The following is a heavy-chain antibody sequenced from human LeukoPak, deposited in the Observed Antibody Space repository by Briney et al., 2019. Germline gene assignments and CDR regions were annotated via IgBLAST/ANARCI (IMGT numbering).Heavy chain of an antibody. CDR2: IYYSGST. CDR1: GGSLSSYY. J-gene: IGHJ6*04. V-gene: IGHV4-59*01. D-gene: IGHD3-10*01. Sequence: SETLSLTCTVSGGSLSSYYWSWIRQPPGKGLEWLGYIYYSGSTNYNPSLKSRVTISVDTSKNQFSLKLSSVTAADTAVYYCARAGQYGSGSYYSIYYGMDVWGKGTTVTVSS. CDR3: ARAGQYGSGSYYSIYYGMDV.